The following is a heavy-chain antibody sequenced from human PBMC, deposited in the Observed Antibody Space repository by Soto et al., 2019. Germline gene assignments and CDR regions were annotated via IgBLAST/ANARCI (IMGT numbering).Heavy chain of an antibody. D-gene: IGHD4-4*01. V-gene: IGHV3-23*01. CDR3: AKGNSNYCFYY. CDR2: IPGSGDNT. CDR1: GFTFSSYA. Sequence: EVQLLESGGDLVQPGGSLRLSCAASGFTFSSYAMYWVRQAPGKGLEWVSAIPGSGDNTYYTDSGKGRFTVSRDNYQNTLFLQRNSLGAEDTAIYYCAKGNSNYCFYYWGQGTLVAVSS. J-gene: IGHJ4*02.